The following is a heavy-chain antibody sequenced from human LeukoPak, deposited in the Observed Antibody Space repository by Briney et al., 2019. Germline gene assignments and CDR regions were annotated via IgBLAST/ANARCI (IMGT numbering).Heavy chain of an antibody. D-gene: IGHD1/OR15-1a*01. CDR1: GFTFSAYF. V-gene: IGHV3-64*04. CDR2: ISSNEYDT. CDR3: AKGEQGVDY. J-gene: IGHJ4*02. Sequence: GGSLRLSCAASGFTFSAYFMHWVRQAPGKGLEYVSSISSNEYDTYYADSVKGRFTISRDNSKNTLYLQMNSLRADDTAVFYCAKGEQGVDYWGRGTLVTVSS.